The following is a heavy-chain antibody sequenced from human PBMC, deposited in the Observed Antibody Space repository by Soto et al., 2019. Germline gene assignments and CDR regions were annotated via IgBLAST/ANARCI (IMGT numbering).Heavy chain of an antibody. D-gene: IGHD6-19*01. Sequence: SETLSLTCTVSNGAINSGTSYWDWIRQPPGKGLEWIGNIYYNGNTLYNPSLGRRVTISLDRSKNQFSLTLRSVTAADSAVYYCARTADNWFDPWGQGTLVTVSS. J-gene: IGHJ5*02. CDR3: ARTADNWFDP. V-gene: IGHV4-39*01. CDR1: NGAINSGTSY. CDR2: IYYNGNT.